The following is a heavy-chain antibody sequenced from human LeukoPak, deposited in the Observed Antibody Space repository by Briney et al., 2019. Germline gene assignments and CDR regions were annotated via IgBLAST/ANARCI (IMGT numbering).Heavy chain of an antibody. CDR2: INPNSGDT. Sequence: ASVKVSCKTSGYTFTGYYMHWVRQAPGQGLEWMGWINPNSGDTNYAQKFQGRFTMTRDTSISTAYMEPSSLRYDYTPVYYCARGWLLRYSQGGFDSWGQGSLVTVSS. CDR3: ARGWLLRYSQGGFDS. J-gene: IGHJ4*02. D-gene: IGHD3-9*01. V-gene: IGHV1-2*02. CDR1: GYTFTGYY.